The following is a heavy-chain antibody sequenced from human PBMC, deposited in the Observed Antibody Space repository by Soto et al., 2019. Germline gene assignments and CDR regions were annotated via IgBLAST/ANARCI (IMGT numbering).Heavy chain of an antibody. CDR1: GGYISTGGYY. V-gene: IGHV4-31*03. J-gene: IGHJ5*02. CDR3: ARDPAP. CDR2: IYNSAPT. Sequence: QVQLQESGPGLVKPSQTLSLTCTVSGGYISTGGYYWSWIRQHPGKGLEWIGYIYNSAPTYYNPSLKSRVTISVDTAKNQYSLKLSSVTVADTAVYYCARDPAPWGQGALVTVSS.